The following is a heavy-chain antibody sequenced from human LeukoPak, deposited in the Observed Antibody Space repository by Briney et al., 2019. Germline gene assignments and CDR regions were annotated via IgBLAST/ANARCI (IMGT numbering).Heavy chain of an antibody. Sequence: PSETLSLTCTVSGGSISSSSYYWGWIRQPPGKGREWIGSIYYSGSTYYNPSLKSRVTISVDTSKNQFSLKLSAVTAADTAVYYCASVRRGFGESSKYYSYYYMDVWGNGTTVTISS. D-gene: IGHD3-10*01. CDR1: GGSISSSSYY. CDR3: ASVRRGFGESSKYYSYYYMDV. CDR2: IYYSGST. V-gene: IGHV4-39*01. J-gene: IGHJ6*03.